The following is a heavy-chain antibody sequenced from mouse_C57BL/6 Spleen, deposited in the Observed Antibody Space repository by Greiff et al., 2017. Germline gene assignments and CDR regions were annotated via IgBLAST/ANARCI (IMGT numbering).Heavy chain of an antibody. CDR3: ARGIYYDYEGAMDY. CDR2: IYPGSGST. Sequence: VQLQQPGAELVKPGASVKMSCKASGYTFTSYWITWVKQRPGQGLEWIGDIYPGSGSTNYNEKFKSKATLTVDTSSSTAYMQLSSLTSEDTAVYYCARGIYYDYEGAMDYWGQGTSVTVSS. D-gene: IGHD2-4*01. J-gene: IGHJ4*01. CDR1: GYTFTSYW. V-gene: IGHV1-55*01.